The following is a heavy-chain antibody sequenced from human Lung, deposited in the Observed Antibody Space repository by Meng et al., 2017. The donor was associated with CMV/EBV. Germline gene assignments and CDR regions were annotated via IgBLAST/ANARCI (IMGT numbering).Heavy chain of an antibody. CDR1: GFIFSNYA. V-gene: IGHV3-23*01. D-gene: IGHD6-13*01. CDR3: AKCRSGIAAALNY. Sequence: SCAASGFIFSNYALSWVRQAPGKGLEWVSTISDSGGNTYYADSVKGRFTISRDNSKNTLYLQMNSLRAEDTAVYYCAKCRSGIAAALNYWGQGTLVTVSS. CDR2: ISDSGGNT. J-gene: IGHJ4*02.